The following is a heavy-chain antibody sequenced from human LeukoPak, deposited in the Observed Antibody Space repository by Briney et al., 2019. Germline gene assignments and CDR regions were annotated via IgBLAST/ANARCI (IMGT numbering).Heavy chain of an antibody. CDR3: AHYGDYRFLYYFDH. V-gene: IGHV2-5*01. CDR1: GFSLNTPGVG. CDR2: IYWNNDN. J-gene: IGHJ4*02. Sequence: SGPTLVNPTQTLTLTCTFSGFSLNTPGVGVGWIRQPPGKALEWLALIYWNNDNRYSPSLRSRLTITKDTSKNQVVLTMTKMDPVATATYYCAHYGDYRFLYYFDHWGQGTLVTVSS. D-gene: IGHD4-17*01.